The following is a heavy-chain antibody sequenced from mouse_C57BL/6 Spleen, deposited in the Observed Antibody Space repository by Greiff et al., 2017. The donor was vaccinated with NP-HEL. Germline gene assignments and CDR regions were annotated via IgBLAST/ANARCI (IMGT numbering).Heavy chain of an antibody. D-gene: IGHD2-1*01. V-gene: IGHV1-55*01. CDR2: IYPGSGST. CDR1: GYTFTSYW. CDR3: ASYGNYGANYFDY. J-gene: IGHJ2*01. Sequence: VQLQQSGAELVKPGASVKMSCKASGYTFTSYWITWVKQRPGQGLEWIGDIYPGSGSTNYNEKFKSKATLTVDKSSSTAYMQLSSLTSEDSAVYYCASYGNYGANYFDYWGQGTTLTVSS.